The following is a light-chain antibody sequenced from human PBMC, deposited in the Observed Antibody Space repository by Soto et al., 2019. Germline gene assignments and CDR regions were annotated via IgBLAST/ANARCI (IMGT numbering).Light chain of an antibody. Sequence: QSALTQPASVSGSPGQSITISCTGTSRDVGGYNYVSWYQQHPGKAPKLMIYDVSNRPSGVSNRFSGSKSGNTASLTIAGLQAEDEADYYCSSYTSSGTLRVFGGGTKVTVL. CDR1: SRDVGGYNY. CDR2: DVS. V-gene: IGLV2-14*03. CDR3: SSYTSSGTLRV. J-gene: IGLJ2*01.